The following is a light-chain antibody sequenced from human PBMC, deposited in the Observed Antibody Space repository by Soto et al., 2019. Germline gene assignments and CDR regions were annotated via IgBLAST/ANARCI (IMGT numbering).Light chain of an antibody. CDR1: QGFKSD. CDR3: LQHSGYPRT. J-gene: IGKJ1*01. V-gene: IGKV1-17*02. CDR2: AAS. Sequence: IRITQSQPSLSDSVEDRVTITSRASQGFKSDLAWYQQKPGKAPKGLIYAASNLESGVPSRFSGSGSGTEFTLTISNLQPEDFATYYCLQHSGYPRTFGQGTKVEIK.